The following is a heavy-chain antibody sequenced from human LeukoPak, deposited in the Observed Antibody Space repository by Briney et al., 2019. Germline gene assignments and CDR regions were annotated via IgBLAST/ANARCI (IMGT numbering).Heavy chain of an antibody. V-gene: IGHV4-39*07. CDR2: IYHSGST. CDR1: GGSTSSGGYY. CDR3: ARGGYDFWSGYHDAFDI. J-gene: IGHJ3*02. D-gene: IGHD3-3*01. Sequence: SQTLSLTCTVSGGSTSSGGYYWGWIRQPPGKGLEWIGSIYHSGSTYYNPSLKSRVTISVDTSKNQFSLKLSSVTAADTAVYYCARGGYDFWSGYHDAFDIWGQGTMVTVSS.